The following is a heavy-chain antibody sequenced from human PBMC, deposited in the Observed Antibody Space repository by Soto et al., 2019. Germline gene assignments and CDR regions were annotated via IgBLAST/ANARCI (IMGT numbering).Heavy chain of an antibody. D-gene: IGHD2-2*01. CDR3: AKDRRCSSATCYQAD. CDR1: GFAFRTYG. CDR2: INAGGRGA. J-gene: IGHJ4*02. V-gene: IGHV3-23*01. Sequence: EVQLLESGGGLVQPGGSLRLSCVASGFAFRTYGMSWVRQTPGQGLEWVSAINAGGRGAYYADSVKGRFIISRDNSKNTLYLQMNSLRAEDSAVYYCAKDRRCSSATCYQADWGQGTLVTVSS.